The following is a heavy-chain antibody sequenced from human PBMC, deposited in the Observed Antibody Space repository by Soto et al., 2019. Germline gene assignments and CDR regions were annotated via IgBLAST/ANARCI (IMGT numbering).Heavy chain of an antibody. CDR3: VRRVSGNYDY. CDR2: IRSNGGTT. D-gene: IGHD1-7*01. J-gene: IGHJ4*02. CDR1: GFTFSSYD. V-gene: IGHV3-64*01. Sequence: EVQLAESRGGMVQPGGSLRLSCVASGFTFSSYDMHWVRQAPGKGLEYVSSIRSNGGTTYYGNSVKGRFTISRDNSKNTLYLQMGSLRAEDMAVYYCVRRVSGNYDYWGQGTLVTVSS.